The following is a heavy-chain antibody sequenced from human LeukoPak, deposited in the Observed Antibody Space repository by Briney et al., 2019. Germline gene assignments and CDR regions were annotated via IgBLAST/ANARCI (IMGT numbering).Heavy chain of an antibody. CDR3: ARVVAYYYGMDV. V-gene: IGHV1-2*02. Sequence: ASVTVSCTASGYTFTVYYMHWVRQAPGQGLEWMGWINPNSGGTNFAQKFQGRVTMTRDTSISTAYMELSRLRSDDTAVYYCARVVAYYYGMDVWGQGTTVTVSS. D-gene: IGHD5-12*01. CDR1: GYTFTVYY. J-gene: IGHJ6*02. CDR2: INPNSGGT.